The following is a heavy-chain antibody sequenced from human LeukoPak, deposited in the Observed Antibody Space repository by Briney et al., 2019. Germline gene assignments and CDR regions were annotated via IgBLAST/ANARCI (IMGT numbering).Heavy chain of an antibody. Sequence: GGSLRLSCAASGFTFSSYGMHWVRQAPGKGLEWVAFIRYDGSNKYYADSVKGRFTISRDNSKNTVDLQMNNLRVDDTAIYYCAKDHANTPVVTNWGQGILVSVSS. V-gene: IGHV3-30*02. CDR1: GFTFSSYG. CDR3: AKDHANTPVVTN. CDR2: IRYDGSNK. J-gene: IGHJ4*02. D-gene: IGHD2-21*02.